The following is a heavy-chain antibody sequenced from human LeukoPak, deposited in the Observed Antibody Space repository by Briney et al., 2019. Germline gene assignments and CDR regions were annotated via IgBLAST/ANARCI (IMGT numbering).Heavy chain of an antibody. D-gene: IGHD1-1*01. CDR2: IRSKAYGETA. V-gene: IGHV3-49*04. J-gene: IGHJ4*02. CDR3: TRDRGAYNLYDY. Sequence: GGSLRLSCTASGFTSGDYAMSWVRQAPGKGLEWVGFIRSKAYGETADYAASVKGRFTISRDDSKAIAYLQMNSLKTEDTAVYHCTRDRGAYNLYDYWGQGTLVTVSS. CDR1: GFTSGDYA.